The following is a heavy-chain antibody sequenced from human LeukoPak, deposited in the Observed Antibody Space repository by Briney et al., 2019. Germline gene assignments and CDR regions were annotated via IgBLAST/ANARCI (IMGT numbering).Heavy chain of an antibody. CDR2: IVVGSGNT. D-gene: IGHD3-9*01. CDR3: AADDGDILTAPGDY. J-gene: IGHJ4*02. V-gene: IGHV1-58*01. Sequence: SVKVSCKASGFTFTSSAVQWVRQARGQRLEWIGWIVVGSGNTNYAQKFQERVTITRDMSTSTAFMELSSLRSEDTAVYYCAADDGDILTAPGDYWGQGTLVTVSS. CDR1: GFTFTSSA.